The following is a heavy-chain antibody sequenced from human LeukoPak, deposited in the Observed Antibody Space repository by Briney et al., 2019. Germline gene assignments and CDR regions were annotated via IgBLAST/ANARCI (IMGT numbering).Heavy chain of an antibody. CDR1: GFTFSSYG. D-gene: IGHD2-2*02. V-gene: IGHV3-33*06. Sequence: GGSLRLSCAASGFTFSSYGMHWVRQAPGRGLEWVAVIWYDGSNKYYADSVKGRFTISRDNSKDTLSLQMNTLRAEDTAVYYCAKDVRRAEYCSATTCYTSSFDYWGQGTLVTVSS. J-gene: IGHJ4*02. CDR3: AKDVRRAEYCSATTCYTSSFDY. CDR2: IWYDGSNK.